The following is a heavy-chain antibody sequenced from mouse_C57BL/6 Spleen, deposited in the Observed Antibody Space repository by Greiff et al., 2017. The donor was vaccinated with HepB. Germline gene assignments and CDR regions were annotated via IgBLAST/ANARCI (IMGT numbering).Heavy chain of an antibody. CDR3: ARDYGSDAMDY. Sequence: VKLQQPGAELVRPGSSVKLSCKASGYTFTSYWMHWVKQRPIQGLEWIGNIDPSDSETHYNQKFKDKATLTVDKSSSTAYMQLSSLTSEDSAVYYCARDYGSDAMDYWGQGTSVTVSS. V-gene: IGHV1-52*01. J-gene: IGHJ4*01. D-gene: IGHD1-1*01. CDR2: IDPSDSET. CDR1: GYTFTSYW.